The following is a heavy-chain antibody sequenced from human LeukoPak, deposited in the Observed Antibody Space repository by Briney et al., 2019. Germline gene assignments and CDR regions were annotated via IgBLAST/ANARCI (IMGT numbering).Heavy chain of an antibody. CDR3: ARALYNHGWFPDYFDS. CDR1: GGSISSGGYY. CDR2: IYYSGST. D-gene: IGHD6-19*01. V-gene: IGHV4-31*03. J-gene: IGHJ4*02. Sequence: SETLSLTCTVSGGSISSGGYYWSWIRQHPGKDLEWIGYIYYSGSTYYNPSLKSRVTISVDTSKNQFSLKLSSVTAADTAVYYCARALYNHGWFPDYFDSWGQGTLVTVSS.